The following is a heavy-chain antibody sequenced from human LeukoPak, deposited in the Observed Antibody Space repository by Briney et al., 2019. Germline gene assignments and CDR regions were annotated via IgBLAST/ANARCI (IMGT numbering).Heavy chain of an antibody. CDR3: ATSPRGWYYFDY. D-gene: IGHD2-15*01. CDR1: GFTFSSYA. CDR2: ISGSGGST. J-gene: IGHJ4*02. Sequence: PGGSLRLSCVASGFTFSSYAMSWVRQAPGKGLEWVSAISGSGGSTYYADSVKGRFTISRDNSKNTLYLQMNSLRAEDTAVYYCATSPRGWYYFDYWGQGTLVTVSS. V-gene: IGHV3-23*01.